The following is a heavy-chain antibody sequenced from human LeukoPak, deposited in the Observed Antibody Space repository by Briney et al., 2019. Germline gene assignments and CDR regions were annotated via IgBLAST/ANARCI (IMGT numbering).Heavy chain of an antibody. CDR2: IYYSGST. CDR3: ARQRAGDYVDY. D-gene: IGHD4-17*01. V-gene: IGHV4-59*01. Sequence: PETLSLTCTVSGGSISSYYWSWIRQPPGKGLGSVGYIYYSGSTNYNPSLNSRVTISVDTSKNQFSLKLSSVTAPDTAVYYCARQRAGDYVDYWGQGTLVTVSS. J-gene: IGHJ4*02. CDR1: GGSISSYY.